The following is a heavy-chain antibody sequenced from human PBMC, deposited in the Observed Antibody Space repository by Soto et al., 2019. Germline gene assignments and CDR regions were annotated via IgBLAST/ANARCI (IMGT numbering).Heavy chain of an antibody. J-gene: IGHJ3*02. CDR2: ISGSGGST. V-gene: IGHV3-23*01. Sequence: GGSLRLSCAASGFTFSSYAMSWVRQAPGKGLEWVSAISGSGGSTYYADSVKGRFTISRDNSKNTLYLQMNSLRAEDTAVYYCAKEMGFSSTSALDAFDIWGQGTMVTVSS. CDR1: GFTFSSYA. CDR3: AKEMGFSSTSALDAFDI. D-gene: IGHD2-2*01.